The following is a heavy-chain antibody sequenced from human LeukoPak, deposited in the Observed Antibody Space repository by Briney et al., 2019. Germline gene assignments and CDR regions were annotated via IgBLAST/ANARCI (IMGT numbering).Heavy chain of an antibody. CDR3: ARVGYYYDSSGYFPASLDY. CDR2: IYYSGST. D-gene: IGHD3-22*01. V-gene: IGHV4-59*01. J-gene: IGHJ4*02. CDR1: GGSISSYY. Sequence: SETLSLTCTVSGGSISSYYWSWIRQPPGKGLEWIGYIYYSGSTNYNPSLKSRVTISVDTSKNQFSLKLSSVTAADTAVYYCARVGYYYDSSGYFPASLDYWGQGTLVTVSS.